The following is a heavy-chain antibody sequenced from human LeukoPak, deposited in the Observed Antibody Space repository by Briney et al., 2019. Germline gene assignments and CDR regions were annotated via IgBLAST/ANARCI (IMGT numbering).Heavy chain of an antibody. Sequence: SETLSLTCTVSGGSISSYYWSWIRQPPGKGLEWIGYIYYSGSTNYNPSLKSRVTISVDTSKNQFSLKLSSVTAADTAVYYCARHSPYIVVVPAALWFDYWGQGTLVTVSS. D-gene: IGHD2-2*01. CDR2: IYYSGST. V-gene: IGHV4-59*01. CDR3: ARHSPYIVVVPAALWFDY. J-gene: IGHJ4*02. CDR1: GGSISSYY.